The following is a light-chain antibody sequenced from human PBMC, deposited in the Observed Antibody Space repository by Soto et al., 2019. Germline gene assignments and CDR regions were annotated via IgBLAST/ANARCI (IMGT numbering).Light chain of an antibody. V-gene: IGKV3D-20*02. J-gene: IGKJ3*01. Sequence: EIVLTQSPGTLSLSPGERATLSCRASQSVSSSYLAWYQQKPGQAPRLLIYGASSRATGIPDRFSGSGSGTDFTLTISRLEPEDFAVYYCLQRSNWPLFTFGPGTKVDIK. CDR3: LQRSNWPLFT. CDR1: QSVSSSY. CDR2: GAS.